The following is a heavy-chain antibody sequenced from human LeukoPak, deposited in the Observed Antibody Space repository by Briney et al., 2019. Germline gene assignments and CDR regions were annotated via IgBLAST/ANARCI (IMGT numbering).Heavy chain of an antibody. D-gene: IGHD2-2*02. CDR3: ARAYQLLYAWFDP. CDR1: GGSISSSSYY. CDR2: IYYSGST. Sequence: SETLSLTCTVSGGSISSSSYYWGWIRQPPGKGLEWIGYIYYSGSTYYNPSLKSRVTISVDTSKNQFSLKLSSVTAADTAVYYCARAYQLLYAWFDPWGQGTLVTVSS. J-gene: IGHJ5*02. V-gene: IGHV4-31*03.